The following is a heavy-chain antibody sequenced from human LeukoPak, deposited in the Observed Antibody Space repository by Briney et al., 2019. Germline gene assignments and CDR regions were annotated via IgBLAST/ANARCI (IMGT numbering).Heavy chain of an antibody. J-gene: IGHJ4*02. CDR3: ARGRGPGIAAAGTGGTYFDY. D-gene: IGHD6-13*01. CDR1: GGSFSGCY. CDR2: INHSGST. Sequence: SETLSLTCAVYGGSFSGCYWSWIRQPPGKGLEWIGEINHSGSTNYNPSLKSRVTISVDTSKNQFSLKLSSVTAADTAVYYCARGRGPGIAAAGTGGTYFDYWGQGTLVTVSS. V-gene: IGHV4-34*01.